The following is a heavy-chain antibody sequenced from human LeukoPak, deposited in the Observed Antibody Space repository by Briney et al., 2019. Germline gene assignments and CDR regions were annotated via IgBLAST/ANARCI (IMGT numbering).Heavy chain of an antibody. CDR3: ARGLSSSEVAGTLFAVENLMDV. D-gene: IGHD6-19*01. V-gene: IGHV3-21*01. Sequence: GGSLRLSCATSGFTFSAYSMNWVRQAPGKGLEWVSSISSSSYIYYADSVKGRFTISRDNAKNSLYLQMNSLRAEDTAVYYCARGLSSSEVAGTLFAVENLMDVWGKGTTVTVSS. CDR2: ISSSSYI. J-gene: IGHJ6*03. CDR1: GFTFSAYS.